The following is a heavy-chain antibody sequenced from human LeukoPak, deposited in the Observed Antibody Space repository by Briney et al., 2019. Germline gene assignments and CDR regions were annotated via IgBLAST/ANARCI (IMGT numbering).Heavy chain of an antibody. V-gene: IGHV3-23*01. D-gene: IGHD2-8*01. J-gene: IGHJ4*02. Sequence: QPGGSLRLSCAASGFTFNNYALSWVRQAPGKGLEWVAAISINGDGTYYADSVKGRFTISRANSKTTLYLQMNSLRAEDTAVYYCAKVGSMAFTFDYWGQGTLVTVSS. CDR2: ISINGDGT. CDR1: GFTFNNYA. CDR3: AKVGSMAFTFDY.